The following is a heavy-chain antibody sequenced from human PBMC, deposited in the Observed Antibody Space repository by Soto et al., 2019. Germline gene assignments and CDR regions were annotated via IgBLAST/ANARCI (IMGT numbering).Heavy chain of an antibody. CDR1: GYTFIRYG. CDR2: ISPYNDQT. V-gene: IGHV1-18*01. Sequence: QVQLVQSASEVMKPGASVKVSCKASGYTFIRYGITWVRQAPGQRLEWMGWISPYNDQTIYAQKLQGRVTMTADTSKRTVYMQLRSLKSDDTVVYYCARGGYYDDVWGKLSHYGLDVWGQGTSVTVSS. D-gene: IGHD3-16*01. J-gene: IGHJ6*02. CDR3: ARGGYYDDVWGKLSHYGLDV.